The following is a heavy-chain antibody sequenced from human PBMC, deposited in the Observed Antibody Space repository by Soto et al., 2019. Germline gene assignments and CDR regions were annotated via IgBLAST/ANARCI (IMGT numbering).Heavy chain of an antibody. J-gene: IGHJ4*02. V-gene: IGHV3-30*18. Sequence: QVQLVESGGGVVQPGRSLRLSCAASGFTFSSYGMHWVRQAPGKGLEWVAVISYDGSNKYYADSVKGRFTISRDNSKNTLYLQLNSLRAEDTAVYYCAKEGVIGGRYYFDYWGQGTLVTVSS. D-gene: IGHD3-16*02. CDR3: AKEGVIGGRYYFDY. CDR2: ISYDGSNK. CDR1: GFTFSSYG.